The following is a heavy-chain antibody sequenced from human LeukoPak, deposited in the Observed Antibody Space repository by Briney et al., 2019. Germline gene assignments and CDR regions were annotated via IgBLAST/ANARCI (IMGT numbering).Heavy chain of an antibody. D-gene: IGHD4-17*01. CDR1: GYTFTSFD. V-gene: IGHV1-8*01. CDR2: MNPNSGNT. Sequence: ASVKVSCKASGYTFTSFDINWVRQATGQGLEWMGWMNPNSGNTGYAQKFQGRVTMTRNTSITTAYMELSSLRSEDTAVYYCARGNKDYGDNARGLSDYWGQGTLVTVSS. J-gene: IGHJ4*02. CDR3: ARGNKDYGDNARGLSDY.